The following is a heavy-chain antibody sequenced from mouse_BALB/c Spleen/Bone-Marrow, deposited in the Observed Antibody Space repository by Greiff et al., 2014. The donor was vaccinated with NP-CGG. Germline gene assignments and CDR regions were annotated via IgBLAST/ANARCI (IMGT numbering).Heavy chain of an antibody. Sequence: EVQRVESGGGLVQPGGSLRLSCATSGFTFTDYYMNWVRQPPGKALEWLGFIRNKANGYTTEYSASVKGRFTISRDNSQNILYLQMNTLRAEDSATYYCARDKGRVFFVYWGQGTTLTVSS. CDR1: GFTFTDYY. J-gene: IGHJ2*01. V-gene: IGHV7-3*02. CDR3: ARDKGRVFFVY. CDR2: IRNKANGYTT.